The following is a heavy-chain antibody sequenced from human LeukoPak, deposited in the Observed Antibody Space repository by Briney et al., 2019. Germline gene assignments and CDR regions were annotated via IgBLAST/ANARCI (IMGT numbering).Heavy chain of an antibody. J-gene: IGHJ4*02. Sequence: SQTLSLTCTVSGGSVTSGNYYWNWIRQPAGKGLEWIGRIYTNGGSSYNPSLKSRVTISIDAPKNQFSLKLSSVTAADTAVYYCAREPPGYWGQGILVTVSS. CDR2: IYTNGGS. CDR1: GGSVTSGNYY. CDR3: AREPPGY. V-gene: IGHV4-61*02.